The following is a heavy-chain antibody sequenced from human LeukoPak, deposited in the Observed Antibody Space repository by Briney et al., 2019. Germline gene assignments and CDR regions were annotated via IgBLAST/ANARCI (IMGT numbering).Heavy chain of an antibody. V-gene: IGHV3-21*01. D-gene: IGHD3-10*01. CDR1: GFTFSSYS. J-gene: IGHJ6*03. CDR3: ASDKLLWFGEDYYMDV. Sequence: PGGSLRLSCAASGFTFSSYSMKWVREAPGKGREWVSSISSSSSYIYYADSVKGRFTISRDNAKNSLYLQMNSLRAEDTAVYYCASDKLLWFGEDYYMDVWGKGTTVTVSS. CDR2: ISSSSSYI.